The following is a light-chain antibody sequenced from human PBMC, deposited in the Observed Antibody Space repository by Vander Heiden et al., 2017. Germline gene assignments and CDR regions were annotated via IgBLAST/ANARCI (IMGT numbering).Light chain of an antibody. CDR1: ALPKQY. V-gene: IGLV3-25*03. CDR2: KDS. CDR3: QSADSSGTYVV. J-gene: IGLJ2*01. Sequence: SYELTQPPSVSVSPGQTARITCSGDALPKQYAYWYQQKPGQAPVLVIYKDSERPSGIPERFSGSSSGTKVTLTISGVQAEDEADYDGQSADSSGTYVVFGGGTKLTV.